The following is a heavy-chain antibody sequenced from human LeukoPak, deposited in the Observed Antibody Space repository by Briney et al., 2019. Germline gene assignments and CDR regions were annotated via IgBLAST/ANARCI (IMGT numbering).Heavy chain of an antibody. Sequence: GASVKVSCKASGYIFSDYYMHWVRQAPGQGLEWMGWIITYNGNTNYAQKLQGRVTMTTDTSTSTAYMELRSLRSDDTAVYYCAVVRYSGYDYSNYWGQGTLVTVSS. CDR3: AVVRYSGYDYSNY. J-gene: IGHJ4*02. V-gene: IGHV1-18*04. CDR2: IITYNGNT. CDR1: GYIFSDYY. D-gene: IGHD5-12*01.